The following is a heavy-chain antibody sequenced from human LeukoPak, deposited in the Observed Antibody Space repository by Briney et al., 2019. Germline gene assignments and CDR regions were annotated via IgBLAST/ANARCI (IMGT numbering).Heavy chain of an antibody. D-gene: IGHD3-22*01. CDR1: EHSFISYW. V-gene: IGHV3-74*01. Sequence: GGSLRLSCAASEHSFISYWMHWVRQAPGKGLVWVSRINSDGSSTSYADSVKGRFTISRDNAKNTLYLQMNSLRAEDTAVYYCVRKVGETYYYHSSGYYYDYWGQGTLVTVSS. J-gene: IGHJ4*02. CDR3: VRKVGETYYYHSSGYYYDY. CDR2: INSDGSST.